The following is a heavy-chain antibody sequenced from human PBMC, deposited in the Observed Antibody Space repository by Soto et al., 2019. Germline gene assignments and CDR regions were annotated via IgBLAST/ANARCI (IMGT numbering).Heavy chain of an antibody. CDR3: ARGGLHYDILPGWYY. CDR1: GGTFSSYA. D-gene: IGHD3-9*01. CDR2: IIPIFGTA. Sequence: QVQLEQSGAEVKKPGSSVKVSCKASGGTFSSYAISWVRQAPGQGLEWMGGIIPIFGTANYAQKFQGRVTITADESTSTAYMELSSLRSEDTAVYYGARGGLHYDILPGWYYWGQGTLVTVSS. J-gene: IGHJ4*02. V-gene: IGHV1-69*01.